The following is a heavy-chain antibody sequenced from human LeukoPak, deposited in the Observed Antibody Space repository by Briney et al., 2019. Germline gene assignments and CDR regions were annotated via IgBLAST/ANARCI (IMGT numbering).Heavy chain of an antibody. CDR2: IYHSGST. CDR3: ARAGIAARRGGAFDI. CDR1: GGSISSGGYY. V-gene: IGHV4-30-2*01. D-gene: IGHD6-6*01. J-gene: IGHJ3*02. Sequence: SETLSLTCTVSGGSISSGGYYWSWIRQPPGKGLEWIGYIYHSGSTYYNPSLKSRVTISVDRSKNQFSLKLSSVTAADTAVYYCARAGIAARRGGAFDIWGQGTMVTVSS.